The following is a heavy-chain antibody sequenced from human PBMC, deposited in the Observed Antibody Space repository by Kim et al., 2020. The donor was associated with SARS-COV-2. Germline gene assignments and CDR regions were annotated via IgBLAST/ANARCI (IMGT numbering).Heavy chain of an antibody. J-gene: IGHJ4*01. CDR2: INHSGST. Sequence: SETLSLTCAVYGGSFSGYYWSWIRQPPGKGLEWIGEINHSGSTNNNPSLKSRVTISVDTSKNQFSLKLSSVTAADTAVYYCARAGRRWMGGRSFYYFDY. CDR1: GGSFSGYY. D-gene: IGHD3-10*01. CDR3: ARAGRRWMGGRSFYYFDY. V-gene: IGHV4-34*01.